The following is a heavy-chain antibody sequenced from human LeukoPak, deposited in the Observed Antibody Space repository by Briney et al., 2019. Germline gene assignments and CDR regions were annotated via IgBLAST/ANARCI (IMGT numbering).Heavy chain of an antibody. V-gene: IGHV3-30-3*02. Sequence: SCKSSGYTFSGYSMHWVRQAPGKGLEWLAFIQSDGNNKYYADSVKGRFTISRDNSKNTLFLQMNSLGPEDTAVYYCAKDKSMVRELDYWGQGNLVTVSS. CDR1: GYTFSGYS. J-gene: IGHJ4*02. D-gene: IGHD3-10*01. CDR2: IQSDGNNK. CDR3: AKDKSMVRELDY.